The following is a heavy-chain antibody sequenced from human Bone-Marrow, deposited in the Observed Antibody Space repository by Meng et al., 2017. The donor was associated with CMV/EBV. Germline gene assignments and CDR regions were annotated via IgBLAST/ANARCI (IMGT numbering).Heavy chain of an antibody. J-gene: IGHJ4*02. CDR3: ARDLTTAWPNY. V-gene: IGHV1-2*02. CDR2: INPHRGDT. CDR1: GYTFLGYY. D-gene: IGHD2-21*02. Sequence: KAYGYTFLGYYSHWVRQAPGQGLEWMGWINPHRGDTNYAQNFQGRVAMTRDTSISTAYMELSGLRSDDTAVYYCARDLTTAWPNYWGQGTLVTVSS.